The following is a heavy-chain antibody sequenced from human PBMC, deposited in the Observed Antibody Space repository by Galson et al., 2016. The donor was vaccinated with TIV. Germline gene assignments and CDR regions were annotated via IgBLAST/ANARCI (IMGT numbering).Heavy chain of an antibody. Sequence: SLRLSCAASGFTFNSFAMSWVRQAPGKGLQWVSAISRRGFNTYYADSAKGRLTISRDNSKNTLYLQMNSVRADDTAVYYCAKEAGTDYYYGMDVWGQGTTVTVSS. V-gene: IGHV3-23*01. CDR1: GFTFNSFA. D-gene: IGHD1/OR15-1a*01. J-gene: IGHJ6*02. CDR2: ISRRGFNT. CDR3: AKEAGTDYYYGMDV.